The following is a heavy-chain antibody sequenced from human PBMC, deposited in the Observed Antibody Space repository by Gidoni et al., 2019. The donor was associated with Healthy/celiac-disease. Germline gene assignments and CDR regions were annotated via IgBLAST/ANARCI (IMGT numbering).Heavy chain of an antibody. CDR1: GFTFSNAW. J-gene: IGHJ4*02. CDR3: TTDHMVQGVNY. D-gene: IGHD3-10*01. Sequence: EVQLVESGGGLVKPGGSLRLSCAASGFTFSNAWMNWVRQAPGKGLGWVGLIKSKTDGGTTDYAAPVKGRFTISRDDSKNTLYLQMNSLKTEDTAVYYCTTDHMVQGVNYWGQGTLVTVSS. CDR2: IKSKTDGGTT. V-gene: IGHV3-15*07.